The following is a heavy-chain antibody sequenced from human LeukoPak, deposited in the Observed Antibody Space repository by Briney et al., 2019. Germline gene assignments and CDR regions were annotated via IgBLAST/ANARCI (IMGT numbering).Heavy chain of an antibody. D-gene: IGHD6-19*01. Sequence: QAGGSLRLSCGASAFTFSNYAMTWVRQAPGKGLEWVSTVSGSGGSTYYADSVKGRFTISRDNSKNTLYLQMNSLRAEDTAVYYCARASSGWTSLAPPSYWGQGTLVTVSS. CDR3: ARASSGWTSLAPPSY. V-gene: IGHV3-23*01. CDR2: VSGSGGST. J-gene: IGHJ4*02. CDR1: AFTFSNYA.